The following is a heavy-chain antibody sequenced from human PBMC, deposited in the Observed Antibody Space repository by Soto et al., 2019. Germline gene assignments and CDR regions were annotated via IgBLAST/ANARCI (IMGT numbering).Heavy chain of an antibody. D-gene: IGHD2-2*01. J-gene: IGHJ5*02. Sequence: QVQLMQSGAEVKKPGASVKVSCKASGYTFTTYYINWVRQAPGQGLEWMGWMNPNRTNTGYAEKFQGRVTMTRDSSISTAYMELSSLRYDDTAVYYCVRGGFLSHDHVIIAPATLGFDPWGQGTVVTVSS. CDR2: MNPNRTNT. CDR3: VRGGFLSHDHVIIAPATLGFDP. V-gene: IGHV1-8*01. CDR1: GYTFTTYY.